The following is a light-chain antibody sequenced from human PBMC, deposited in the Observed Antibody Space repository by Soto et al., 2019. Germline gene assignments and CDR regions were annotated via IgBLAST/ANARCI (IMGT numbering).Light chain of an antibody. CDR2: EGS. CDR3: CSYAGSSTNWV. Sequence: QSALTQPASVSGSPGQSITISCTGTSNDVGSYNLVSWYQQHPGKAPKLMIYEGSKRPSGVSNRFSGSKSGNTASLTISGLQDEDEADYYCCSYAGSSTNWVFGGGTKLTVL. V-gene: IGLV2-23*01. CDR1: SNDVGSYNL. J-gene: IGLJ3*02.